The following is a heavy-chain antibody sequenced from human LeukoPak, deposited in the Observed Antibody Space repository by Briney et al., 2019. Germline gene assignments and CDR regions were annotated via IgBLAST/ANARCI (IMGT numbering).Heavy chain of an antibody. CDR1: GFTFGDYA. Sequence: PGGSLRLSCTASGFTFGDYAISWVRQPPGKGLEWIGEINHSGSTNYNPSLKSRVTISVDTSKNQFSLKLSSVTAADTAVYYCARRPYYYGSGSYYKMNWFDPWGQGTLVTVSS. J-gene: IGHJ5*02. V-gene: IGHV4-34*01. CDR3: ARRPYYYGSGSYYKMNWFDP. D-gene: IGHD3-10*01. CDR2: INHSGST.